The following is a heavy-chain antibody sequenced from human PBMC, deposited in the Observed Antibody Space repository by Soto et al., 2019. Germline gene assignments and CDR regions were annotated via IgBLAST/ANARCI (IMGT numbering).Heavy chain of an antibody. CDR2: ISGSGGST. Sequence: GGSLRLSCAASGFTFSSYAMSWVRQAPGKGLEWVSAISGSGGSTYYADSVKGRFTISRDNSKNTLYLQMNSLRAEDTAVYYCAKVDLWFGGPKGFFDYWGQGTLVTVSS. D-gene: IGHD3-10*01. CDR1: GFTFSSYA. J-gene: IGHJ4*02. V-gene: IGHV3-23*01. CDR3: AKVDLWFGGPKGFFDY.